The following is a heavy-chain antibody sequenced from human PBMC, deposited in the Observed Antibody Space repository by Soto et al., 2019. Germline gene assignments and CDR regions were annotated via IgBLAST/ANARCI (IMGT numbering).Heavy chain of an antibody. CDR1: GYTFSRSG. V-gene: IGHV1-18*01. J-gene: IGHJ6*04. CDR2: ISTYNGDT. CDR3: ARRGSVPYYYCGLDV. D-gene: IGHD1-26*01. Sequence: ASVKVSCKASGYTFSRSGISWVRQAPGQGLEWMGWISTYNGDTNYAQKVQGRVTMTTDTSTSTAFMELMSLRSDDTAVYYCARRGSVPYYYCGLDVWGKGPTVTVCS.